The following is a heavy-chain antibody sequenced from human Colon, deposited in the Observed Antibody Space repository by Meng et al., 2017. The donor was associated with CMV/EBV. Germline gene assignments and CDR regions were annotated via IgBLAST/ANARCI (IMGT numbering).Heavy chain of an antibody. CDR2: INSDDGNT. J-gene: IGHJ6*02. CDR3: AKVNMGAILYYYGLDV. Sequence: GGSLRLSCEASGFIFTIYAMTWVRQAPGKGLEWVSSINSDDGNTYYADSVKGRFIISRDNSKNRLFLQMNNVRAEDTAVYFCAKVNMGAILYYYGLDVWGQGTTVTVSS. D-gene: IGHD1-26*01. CDR1: GFIFTIYA. V-gene: IGHV3-23*01.